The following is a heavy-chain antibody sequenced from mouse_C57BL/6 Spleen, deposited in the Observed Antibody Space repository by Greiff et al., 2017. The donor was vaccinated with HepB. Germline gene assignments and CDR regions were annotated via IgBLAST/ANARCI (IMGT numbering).Heavy chain of an antibody. D-gene: IGHD1-1*01. V-gene: IGHV3-6*01. CDR1: GYSITSGYY. CDR3: ARDPYGSNPLDY. J-gene: IGHJ2*01. Sequence: EVQLQESGPGLVQPSQSLSLTCSVTGYSITSGYYWNWIRQFPGNKLEWMGYISYDGSNNYNPSLKNRISITRDTSKNQVFLKLNSVTTEDTATYYCARDPYGSNPLDYWGQGTTLTVSS. CDR2: ISYDGSN.